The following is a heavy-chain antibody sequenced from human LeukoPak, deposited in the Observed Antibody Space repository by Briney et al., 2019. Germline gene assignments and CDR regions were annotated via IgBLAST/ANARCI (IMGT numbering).Heavy chain of an antibody. CDR3: AREAVTIFGLVRTQTPKGPHRFDP. D-gene: IGHD3-3*01. V-gene: IGHV1-46*01. CDR1: GYTLTELS. J-gene: IGHJ5*02. CDR2: INPSGGTT. Sequence: ASVKVSCKVSGYTLTELSVHWVRQAPGQGLEWMGLINPSGGTTNCAQKFQGRVTMTRDMSTTTVYMHLSSLRSEDTAVYYCAREAVTIFGLVRTQTPKGPHRFDPWGQGTLVTVSS.